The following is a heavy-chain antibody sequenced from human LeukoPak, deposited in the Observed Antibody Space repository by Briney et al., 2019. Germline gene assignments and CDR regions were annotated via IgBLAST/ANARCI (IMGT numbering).Heavy chain of an antibody. Sequence: GGSLRLSCAASGFTFSSHWVHWVRQAPGKGLVWVSRIDSDGSGTSYADSVKGRFTISRDNAKNTLYLQMNSLGAEDTAVYYCVRDVTPSWDFWGQGIMVIVSS. CDR2: IDSDGSGT. CDR3: VRDVTPSWDF. CDR1: GFTFSSHW. V-gene: IGHV3-74*01. J-gene: IGHJ4*02.